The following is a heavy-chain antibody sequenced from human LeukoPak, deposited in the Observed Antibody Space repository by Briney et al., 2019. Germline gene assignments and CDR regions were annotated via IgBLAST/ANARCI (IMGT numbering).Heavy chain of an antibody. CDR3: AKSSGYYYFDY. CDR2: INPGNGKT. V-gene: IGHV1-3*01. Sequence: ASVKVSCKASDYSFTSYSLHWLRQAPGQRLEWMGWINPGNGKTKYSQKFQDRVTITRDTSATTAYMELNSLISEDTAVYYCAKSSGYYYFDYWGRGTLVAVSS. J-gene: IGHJ4*02. D-gene: IGHD3-3*01. CDR1: DYSFTSYS.